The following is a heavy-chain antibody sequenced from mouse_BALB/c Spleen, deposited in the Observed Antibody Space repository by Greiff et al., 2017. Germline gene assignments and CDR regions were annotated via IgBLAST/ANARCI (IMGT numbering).Heavy chain of an antibody. CDR2: ISTYYGDA. D-gene: IGHD1-1*01. V-gene: IGHV1S137*01. Sequence: QVQLKESGAELVRPGVSVKISCKGSGYTFTDYAMHWVKQSHAKSLEWIGVISTYYGDASYNQKFKGKATMTVDKSSSTAYMELARLTSEDSAIYYCASTTVGAMDYWGQGTSVTVSS. J-gene: IGHJ4*01. CDR3: ASTTVGAMDY. CDR1: GYTFTDYA.